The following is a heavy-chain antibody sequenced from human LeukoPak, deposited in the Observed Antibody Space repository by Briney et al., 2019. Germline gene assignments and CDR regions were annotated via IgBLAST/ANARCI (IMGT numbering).Heavy chain of an antibody. J-gene: IGHJ4*02. Sequence: GGSLRLSCAASGFTFSSYAMTWVRRAPGKGLEWVSAISGSGGSAYYADSVKGRFTISRDNSKNTLYLQMNSLRAEDTAVYYCAKEIYYYDSSGYPLDYWGQGTLVTVSS. D-gene: IGHD3-22*01. V-gene: IGHV3-23*01. CDR3: AKEIYYYDSSGYPLDY. CDR1: GFTFSSYA. CDR2: ISGSGGSA.